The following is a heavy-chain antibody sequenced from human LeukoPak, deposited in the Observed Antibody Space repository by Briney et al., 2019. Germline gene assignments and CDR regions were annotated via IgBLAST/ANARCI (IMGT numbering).Heavy chain of an antibody. Sequence: GGSLRLSCVALGCRRIIKKKSWVRQAPGKGLEWVSLIYSGGAIRYADSVKGRFTISRDSSKNTLFLQMNDLTVEDTARYYCARRPGNWGQGILVTVSS. D-gene: IGHD1-14*01. V-gene: IGHV3-53*01. CDR1: CRRIIKK. J-gene: IGHJ4*02. CDR3: ARRPGN. CDR2: IYSGGAI.